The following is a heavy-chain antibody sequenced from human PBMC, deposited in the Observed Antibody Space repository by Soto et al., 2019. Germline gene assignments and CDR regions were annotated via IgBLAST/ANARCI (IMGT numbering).Heavy chain of an antibody. CDR2: IYPGDSET. CDR1: GHSFVTHW. J-gene: IGHJ4*02. Sequence: GESLKISRTGSGHSFVTHWMGWVRQMPGKGLEWMGIIYPGDSETKYSPSFQGQVTISADKSISTAYLQWSSLKASATALYDCVSTIIGYLEYWCQGPLVAVSS. D-gene: IGHD3-9*01. V-gene: IGHV5-51*01. CDR3: VSTIIGYLEY.